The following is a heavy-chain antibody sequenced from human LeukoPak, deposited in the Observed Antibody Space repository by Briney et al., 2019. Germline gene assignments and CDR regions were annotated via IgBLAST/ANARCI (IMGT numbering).Heavy chain of an antibody. J-gene: IGHJ4*02. D-gene: IGHD1-1*01. CDR2: IKQDGSEK. V-gene: IGHV3-7*01. CDR3: ARRTSDLNYLDY. Sequence: PGGSLRLSCAASGFTFSSYWMFWVRQAPGTGLEWVANIKQDGSEKYYVDSVKGRFTISRDNAKNSLYLQMNSLRVEDTAVYYCARRTSDLNYLDYWGQGNLVTVSS. CDR1: GFTFSSYW.